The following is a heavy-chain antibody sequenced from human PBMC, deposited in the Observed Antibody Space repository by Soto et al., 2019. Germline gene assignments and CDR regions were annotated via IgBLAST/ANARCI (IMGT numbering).Heavy chain of an antibody. CDR2: MNPNSGNT. CDR3: ARGSHTGYSSGSSWFDP. V-gene: IGHV1-8*01. J-gene: IGHJ5*02. D-gene: IGHD6-19*01. CDR1: GYTFTSYD. Sequence: QVQLVQSGAEVKKPGASVKVSCKASGYTFTSYDINWVRQATGQGLEWMGWMNPNSGNTGYAQKFQGRVTMTRNTSISTAYMELSSLRSEDTAVYYCARGSHTGYSSGSSWFDPWGQGTLVTVSS.